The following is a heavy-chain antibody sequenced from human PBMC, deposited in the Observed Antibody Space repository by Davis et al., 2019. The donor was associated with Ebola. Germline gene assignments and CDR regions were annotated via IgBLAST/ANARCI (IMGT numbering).Heavy chain of an antibody. Sequence: PGGSLRLSCAASGFTFSSYAMHWVRQAPGKGLEWVAVISYDGSNKHFADSVRGRFTISRDNSQNTVDLEMNSLRAEDTAVYYCAAAWGIGYYYNAMDVWGKGTTVTVSS. J-gene: IGHJ6*04. CDR2: ISYDGSNK. D-gene: IGHD3-16*01. CDR3: AAAWGIGYYYNAMDV. V-gene: IGHV3-30-3*01. CDR1: GFTFSSYA.